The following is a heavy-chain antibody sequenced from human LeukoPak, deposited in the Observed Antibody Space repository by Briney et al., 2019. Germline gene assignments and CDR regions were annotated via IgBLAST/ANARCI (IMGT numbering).Heavy chain of an antibody. CDR2: ISGSGGST. D-gene: IGHD5-24*01. Sequence: PGGSLRLSCAASGFTFSSYAMSWVRQAPGKGLEWVSAISGSGGSTYYADSVKGRFTISRDNAKNSLYLQMNSLRAEDTAVYYCARVVGSWRWLQILRGVDYYYYMDVWGKGTTVTISS. CDR1: GFTFSSYA. V-gene: IGHV3-23*01. J-gene: IGHJ6*03. CDR3: ARVVGSWRWLQILRGVDYYYYMDV.